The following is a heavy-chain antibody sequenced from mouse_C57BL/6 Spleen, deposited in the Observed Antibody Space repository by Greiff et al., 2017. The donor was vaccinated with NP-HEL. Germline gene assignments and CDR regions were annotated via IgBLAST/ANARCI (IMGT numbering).Heavy chain of an antibody. CDR1: GYSFTGYY. V-gene: IGHV1-43*01. Sequence: VQLKQSGPELVKPGASVKISCKASGYSFTGYYMHWVKQSSEKSLEWIGEINPSTGGTSYNQKFKGKATLTVDKSSSTAYMQLKSLTSDDSAVYYCSRWDDYDVDWYFDVWGTRTTVTVSS. CDR2: INPSTGGT. J-gene: IGHJ1*03. D-gene: IGHD2-4*01. CDR3: SRWDDYDVDWYFDV.